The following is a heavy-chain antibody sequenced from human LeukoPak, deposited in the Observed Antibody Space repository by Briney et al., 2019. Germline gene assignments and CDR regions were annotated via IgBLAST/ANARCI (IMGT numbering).Heavy chain of an antibody. J-gene: IGHJ4*02. CDR2: INHSGST. V-gene: IGHV4-4*02. CDR3: ARRSALLWFGELSSTLDY. Sequence: SETLSLTCAVSGGSISSSNWWSWVRQPPGKGLEWIGEINHSGSTNYNPSLKSRVTISVDTSKNQFSLKLSSVTAADTAVYYCARRSALLWFGELSSTLDYWGQGTLVTVSS. D-gene: IGHD3-10*01. CDR1: GGSISSSNW.